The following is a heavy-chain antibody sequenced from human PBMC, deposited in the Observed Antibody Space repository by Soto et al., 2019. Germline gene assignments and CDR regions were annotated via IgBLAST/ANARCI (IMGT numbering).Heavy chain of an antibody. CDR2: MNPKSGNK. D-gene: IGHD3-3*01. CDR1: GYTFTSYD. V-gene: IGHV1-8*01. CDR3: AREYYDFWCGFFPYYYMDV. Sequence: QVQLVQSGAEVKKPGASVKVSCKASGYTFTSYDINWVQQATGQGLGWMGWMNPKSGNKGYAQKFQGRGTRTRNTSIRTAYMELRILRSEDMALYYCAREYYDFWCGFFPYYYMDVWGKGTTVPVSS. J-gene: IGHJ6*03.